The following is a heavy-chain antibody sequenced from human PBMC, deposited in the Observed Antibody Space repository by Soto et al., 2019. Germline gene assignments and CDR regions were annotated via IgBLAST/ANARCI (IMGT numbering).Heavy chain of an antibody. CDR1: GYIFTRYG. CDR2: ISPYNGNT. Sequence: QDHLVQSGPEVKKPGASVKVSCTASGYIFTRYGVSWVRQAPGQGLEWMGWISPYNGNTKFAPNFQGRVTLTTDTSTSTAYMELRSLRSDDTAVYYCARDLVVDFGDDNWFDPWGQGTLVTVSS. J-gene: IGHJ5*02. CDR3: ARDLVVDFGDDNWFDP. V-gene: IGHV1-18*01. D-gene: IGHD4-17*01.